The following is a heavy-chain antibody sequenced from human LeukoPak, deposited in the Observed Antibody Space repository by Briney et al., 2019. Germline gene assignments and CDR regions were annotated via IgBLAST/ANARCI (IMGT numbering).Heavy chain of an antibody. D-gene: IGHD3-22*01. V-gene: IGHV4-4*02. J-gene: IGHJ4*02. CDR3: ARGGITMIVVVPRPFDY. CDR1: GGSISSSNW. Sequence: SETLSLTCAVSGGSISSSNWWSWVRQPPGKGLEWIGEIYHSGSTNYNPSLKSRVTMSVDTSKNQFSLKLSSVTAADTAVYYCARGGITMIVVVPRPFDYWGQGTLVTVSS. CDR2: IYHSGST.